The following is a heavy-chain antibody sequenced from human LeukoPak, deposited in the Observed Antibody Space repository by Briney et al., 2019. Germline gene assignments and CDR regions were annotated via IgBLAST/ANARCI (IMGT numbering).Heavy chain of an antibody. Sequence: PGGSLRLSCAASAFTFSSYSMNWVRQAPGKGLEWVSYISSSSSTIYYADSVKGRFTISRDNAKNSLYLQMNSLRAEDTAVYYCARAGDSSGWSEIDYWGQGTLVTVSS. CDR1: AFTFSSYS. V-gene: IGHV3-48*01. CDR3: ARAGDSSGWSEIDY. D-gene: IGHD6-19*01. J-gene: IGHJ4*02. CDR2: ISSSSSTI.